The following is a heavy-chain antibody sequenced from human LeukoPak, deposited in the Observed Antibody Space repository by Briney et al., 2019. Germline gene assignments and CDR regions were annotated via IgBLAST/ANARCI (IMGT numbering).Heavy chain of an antibody. CDR2: IDWDDDK. J-gene: IGHJ4*02. V-gene: IGHV2-70*11. Sequence: ESGPALVKPTQTLTLTCTFSGFSLSTSGMCVSWIRQPPGKALEWLARIDWDDDKYYSTSLKTRLTISKDTSKSQVVLTMTNMDPVDTATYYCARSTRGYSYGYESDYWGQGTLVTVSS. D-gene: IGHD5-18*01. CDR3: ARSTRGYSYGYESDY. CDR1: GFSLSTSGMC.